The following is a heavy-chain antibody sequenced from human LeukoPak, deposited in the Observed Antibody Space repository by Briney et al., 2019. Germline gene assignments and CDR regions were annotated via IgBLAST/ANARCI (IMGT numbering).Heavy chain of an antibody. CDR2: ISGSGGST. CDR1: GFTFSSYW. J-gene: IGHJ4*02. D-gene: IGHD4/OR15-4a*01. CDR3: ARRAGAYSHPYDY. Sequence: GGSLRLSCAASGFTFSSYWMHWVRQAPGKGLEWVSGISGSGGSTYYADSVKGRFTISRDTSKNTLYLQMNSLRAEDTAVYYCARRAGAYSHPYDYWGQGTLVTVSS. V-gene: IGHV3-23*01.